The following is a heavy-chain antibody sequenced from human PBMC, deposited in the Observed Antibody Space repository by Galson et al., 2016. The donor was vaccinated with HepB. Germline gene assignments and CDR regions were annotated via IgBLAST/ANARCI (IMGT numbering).Heavy chain of an antibody. Sequence: SLRLSCAASGFTFSNYCMSWVRQGPGKGLEWVANIKQDGSDKYYPDSVKGRFTISRDNARNSVYLEMNGLRAEDTGVYYCARDPDRWLWLVGYLDPWGQGTPVSVSS. D-gene: IGHD6-19*01. V-gene: IGHV3-7*01. CDR3: ARDPDRWLWLVGYLDP. CDR1: GFTFSNYC. J-gene: IGHJ5*02. CDR2: IKQDGSDK.